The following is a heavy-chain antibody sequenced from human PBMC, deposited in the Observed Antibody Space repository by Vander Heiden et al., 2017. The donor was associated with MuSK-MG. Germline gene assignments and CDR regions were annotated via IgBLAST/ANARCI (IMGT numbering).Heavy chain of an antibody. CDR3: ARDQRRGRGWFDP. V-gene: IGHV3-21*01. J-gene: IGHJ5*02. CDR2: ISSSSSYI. Sequence: EVQLVESGGGLVKPGGSLRLSCAASGFTFSSYSMNWVRQAPGKGLEWVSSISSSSSYIYYADAVKGRFTISRDNAKNSMYLQMNRMRAEDTAVYYYARDQRRGRGWFDPWGQGTLVTVSS. CDR1: GFTFSSYS. D-gene: IGHD3-16*01.